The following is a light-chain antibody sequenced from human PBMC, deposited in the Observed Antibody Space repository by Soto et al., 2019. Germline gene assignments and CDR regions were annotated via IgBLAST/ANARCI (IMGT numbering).Light chain of an antibody. V-gene: IGKV1-5*03. Sequence: DIQMTQSPSTLSASLGDRVTITCRASQSISSWLAWYQQKPGKAPKLLIYKTSDLESVVPSRFRGSGSGTEFTLTISSLQPDDFETYYCQQYNSYSYTLGQGTKLEIK. CDR2: KTS. CDR1: QSISSW. J-gene: IGKJ2*01. CDR3: QQYNSYSYT.